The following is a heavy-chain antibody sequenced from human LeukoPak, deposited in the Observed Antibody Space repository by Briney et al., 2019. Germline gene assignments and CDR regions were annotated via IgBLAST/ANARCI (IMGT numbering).Heavy chain of an antibody. D-gene: IGHD3/OR15-3a*01. CDR3: ARRGLDWSVFDY. CDR1: GGSISSSDYY. J-gene: IGHJ4*02. V-gene: IGHV4-39*01. CDR2: IFYTGTT. Sequence: SETLSLTCSVSGGSISSSDYYWVWIRQPPGKGLEWIANIFYTGTTHYNPSLKSRDTISVDTSKNQFSLKVNSVTAADTAVYYCARRGLDWSVFDYWGLGTLVTVSS.